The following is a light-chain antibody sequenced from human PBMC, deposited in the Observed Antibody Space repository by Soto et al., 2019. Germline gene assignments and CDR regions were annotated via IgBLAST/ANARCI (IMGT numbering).Light chain of an antibody. CDR3: KQYYSVPPT. Sequence: DIVMTQSPDSLAVSLGERATINFKSSQSVLYSSNNKNYLAWYQQKSGQPPKILIYWASTRESGVPDRFSGSGSVTDFTLTIISLQAEDVAVYYCKQYYSVPPTFGQGTKLEIK. J-gene: IGKJ2*01. V-gene: IGKV4-1*01. CDR1: QSVLYSSNNKNY. CDR2: WAS.